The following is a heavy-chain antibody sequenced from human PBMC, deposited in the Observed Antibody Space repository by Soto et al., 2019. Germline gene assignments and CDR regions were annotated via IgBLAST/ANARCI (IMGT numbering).Heavy chain of an antibody. Sequence: SETLSLTCSVSGVSVISGGHYWNWIRQFPGKGLEWIGYIYHSGGGYYNPSLKSRASMSVDTSKNEFSLRLASVTAADTAVYSCARDTDATVDRHYFDYCRQGALVTVSS. D-gene: IGHD4-17*01. CDR3: ARDTDATVDRHYFDY. CDR1: GVSVISGGHY. V-gene: IGHV4-31*03. CDR2: IYHSGGG. J-gene: IGHJ4*02.